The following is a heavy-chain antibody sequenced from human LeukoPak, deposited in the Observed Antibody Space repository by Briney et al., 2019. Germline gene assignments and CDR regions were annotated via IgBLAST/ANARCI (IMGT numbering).Heavy chain of an antibody. Sequence: GGSLRLSCAASGFSFTTYWMSWVRQAPGKGLEWVANINQDETEKYYVDSVKGRFTISRDNGKNSLYLQMNSLRVEDTAVYYCAKLAKYFYGSETFYFFEHWGQGTPVTASS. V-gene: IGHV3-7*01. D-gene: IGHD3-10*01. J-gene: IGHJ4*02. CDR2: INQDETEK. CDR3: AKLAKYFYGSETFYFFEH. CDR1: GFSFTTYW.